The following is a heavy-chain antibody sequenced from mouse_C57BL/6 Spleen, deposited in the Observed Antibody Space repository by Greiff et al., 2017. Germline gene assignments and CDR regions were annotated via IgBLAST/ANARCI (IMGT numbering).Heavy chain of an antibody. CDR1: GYTFTSYW. J-gene: IGHJ4*01. V-gene: IGHV1-69*01. CDR3: ARAPYGSSYRYAMDY. Sequence: QVQLQQSGAELVMPGASVKLSCKASGYTFTSYWMHWVKQRPGQGLEWIGEIDPSDSYTNYNQKFKGKSTLTVDKSSSTAYMQLSSLTSEDSAVYYCARAPYGSSYRYAMDYWGQGTSVTVSS. CDR2: IDPSDSYT. D-gene: IGHD1-1*01.